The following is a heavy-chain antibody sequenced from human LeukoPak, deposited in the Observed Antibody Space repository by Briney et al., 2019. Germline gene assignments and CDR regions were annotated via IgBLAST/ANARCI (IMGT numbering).Heavy chain of an antibody. CDR1: GGSIRNYD. V-gene: IGHV4-59*03. CDR3: VVFQFDDGRSTWFDP. J-gene: IGHJ5*02. CDR2: IFDTGRT. D-gene: IGHD1-14*01. Sequence: SETLSLTCSVSGGSIRNYDWSWIRQTPGKGLEWIGDIFDTGRTNYSPSFEGRVSISMDGSENQYSLRLASVTPADTAIYYCVVFQFDDGRSTWFDPWGHGLLVTVSS.